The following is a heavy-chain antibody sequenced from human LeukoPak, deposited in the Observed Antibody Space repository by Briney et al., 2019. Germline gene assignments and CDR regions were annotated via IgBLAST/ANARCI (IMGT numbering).Heavy chain of an antibody. D-gene: IGHD6-13*01. V-gene: IGHV4-34*01. Sequence: MTSETLSLTCTVSGASISNYYWTWIRQPPGKGLEWIGEINHSGSTNYDPSLKSRVTISVDTSKNQFSLKLSSVTAAGTAVYYCARRHRRQPSDRSLNWFDPWGQGTLVTVSS. CDR1: GASISNYY. CDR3: ARRHRRQPSDRSLNWFDP. CDR2: INHSGST. J-gene: IGHJ5*02.